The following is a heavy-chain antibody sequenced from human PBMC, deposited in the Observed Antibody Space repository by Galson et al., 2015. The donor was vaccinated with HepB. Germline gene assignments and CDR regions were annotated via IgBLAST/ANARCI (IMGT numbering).Heavy chain of an antibody. D-gene: IGHD4-23*01. CDR2: IYSGGTT. CDR1: GFTVSSNY. V-gene: IGHV3-66*01. J-gene: IGHJ4*02. Sequence: SLRLSCAASGFTVSSNYMNWVRQAPGKGLEWVSVIYSGGTTYYADSVKGRFTISRDNSINTVYLQMNSLRAEDTAVYYCAGGSLTHSRALVYWGQGTLVTVSS. CDR3: AGGSLTHSRALVY.